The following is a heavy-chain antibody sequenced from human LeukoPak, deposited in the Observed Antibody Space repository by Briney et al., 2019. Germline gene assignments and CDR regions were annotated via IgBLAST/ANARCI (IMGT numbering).Heavy chain of an antibody. CDR2: MFDTVST. V-gene: IGHV4-59*11. D-gene: IGHD5-18*01. J-gene: IGHJ4*02. CDR3: ATIKRGSTYGYFDF. CDR1: GASTASHY. Sequence: SSETLSLTCTVSGASTASHYWTWLRQPPGKELEWIAYMFDTVSTESNPSLKSRLTLSVDTSKKQLSLRLSSVTAADTAVYYCATIKRGSTYGYFDFWGQGIKVTVSS.